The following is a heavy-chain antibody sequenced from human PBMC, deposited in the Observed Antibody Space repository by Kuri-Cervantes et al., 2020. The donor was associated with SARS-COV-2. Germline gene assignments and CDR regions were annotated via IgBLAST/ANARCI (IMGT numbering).Heavy chain of an antibody. CDR3: AGEGCSSTSCYSAWFDP. D-gene: IGHD2-2*01. Sequence: SVKVSCKASGGTFSSYAISWVRQAPGQGLEWMGGIIPIFGTANYAQKFQGRVTITTDESTSTAYMELSSLRSEDTAVYYCAGEGCSSTSCYSAWFDPWGQGTLVTVSS. V-gene: IGHV1-69*05. J-gene: IGHJ5*02. CDR1: GGTFSSYA. CDR2: IIPIFGTA.